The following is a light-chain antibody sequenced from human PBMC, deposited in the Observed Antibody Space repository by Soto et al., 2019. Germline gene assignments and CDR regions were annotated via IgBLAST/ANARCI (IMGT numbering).Light chain of an antibody. CDR1: QSVGNNY. CDR2: DAS. CDR3: KQYGSTPLT. Sequence: EIVLTQSPGTLSLSPGEGATLSCRASQSVGNNYLAWYQQKPGQAPRFLMYDASTRATGIPDRFSGSGSGTDFTLTISRLESEDFAVYYCKQYGSTPLTFGGGTKVDIK. V-gene: IGKV3-20*01. J-gene: IGKJ4*01.